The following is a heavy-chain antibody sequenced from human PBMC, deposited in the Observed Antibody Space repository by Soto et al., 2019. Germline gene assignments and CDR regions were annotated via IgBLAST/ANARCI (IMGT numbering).Heavy chain of an antibody. CDR3: AKRATGTYFDY. CDR1: GITFSTYA. J-gene: IGHJ4*02. Sequence: GGSLRLSCVGSGITFSTYAMNWVRQAPGKGLEWVSVISGSGGSTYYADSVKGRFTISRDNSKNTLYLQMNSLGAEDTAVYYCAKRATGTYFDYWGQGTLVTVSS. CDR2: ISGSGGST. D-gene: IGHD1-1*01. V-gene: IGHV3-23*01.